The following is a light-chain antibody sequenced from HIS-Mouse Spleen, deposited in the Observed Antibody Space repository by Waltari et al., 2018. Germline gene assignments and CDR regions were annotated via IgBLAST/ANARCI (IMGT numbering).Light chain of an antibody. V-gene: IGKV3-15*01. J-gene: IGKJ4*01. CDR3: QQYNNWPPLT. Sequence: EIVMTQSPATLSVSPGERATLSCRASQRVSSNLAWYQQKPVQAPRLLIYGAATRATGIPARCSGSGSGTEFTLTISSLQSEDFAVYYCQQYNNWPPLTFGGGTKVEIK. CDR2: GAA. CDR1: QRVSSN.